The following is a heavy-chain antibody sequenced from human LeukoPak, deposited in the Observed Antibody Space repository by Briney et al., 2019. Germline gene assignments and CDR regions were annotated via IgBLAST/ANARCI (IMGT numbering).Heavy chain of an antibody. CDR1: GFTFSNYA. J-gene: IGHJ4*02. D-gene: IGHD6-19*01. CDR2: ISGCGGNT. CDR3: AKVPGITMAGYTFDN. Sequence: QSGGSLRLSCAASGFTFSNYAMSWVRRAPGKGLEWVSAISGCGGNTYYADSVKGRFTISRDNSKNTLYLQMNSLRAEDTGLYYCAKVPGITMAGYTFDNWGQGTLVTVSS. V-gene: IGHV3-23*01.